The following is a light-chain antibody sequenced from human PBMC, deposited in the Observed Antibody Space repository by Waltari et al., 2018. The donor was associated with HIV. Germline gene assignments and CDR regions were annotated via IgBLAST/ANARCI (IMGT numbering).Light chain of an antibody. J-gene: IGKJ4*01. CDR2: SAS. Sequence: DIQMTQSPSSVSASVGDGVTITCRANKKIGTYLAWYQQKLGRAPQLLIYSASRLQDGVPPRFSGSGSGTNFTLTITKLQPEDFATYYCQQAESFPHTFGGGTDV. CDR1: KKIGTY. CDR3: QQAESFPHT. V-gene: IGKV1-12*01.